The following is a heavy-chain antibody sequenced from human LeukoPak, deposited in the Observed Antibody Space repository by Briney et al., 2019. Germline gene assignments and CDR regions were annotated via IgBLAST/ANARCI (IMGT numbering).Heavy chain of an antibody. V-gene: IGHV1-24*01. D-gene: IGHD3-22*01. CDR1: GYTLTELS. CDR3: ATAGRYYDSSGYCYLRY. CDR2: FDPEDGET. Sequence: ASVTVSCKVSGYTLTELSMHWVRQAPGKGPEWMGGFDPEDGETIYAQKFQGRVTMAEDTSTDTAYMELSSLRSEDTAVYYCATAGRYYDSSGYCYLRYWGQGTLVTVSS. J-gene: IGHJ4*02.